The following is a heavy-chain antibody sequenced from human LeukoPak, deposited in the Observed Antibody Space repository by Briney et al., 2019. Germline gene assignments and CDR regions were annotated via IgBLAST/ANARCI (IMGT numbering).Heavy chain of an antibody. V-gene: IGHV4-39*07. Sequence: SETLSLTCTVSGGSISSSSYYWGWIRQPPGKGLEWIGSIYYSGSTYYNPSLKSRVTISVDTSKNQFSLKLSSVTAADTAVYYCARDAGQKDTAMAGGAAFDIWGQGTMVTVSS. CDR2: IYYSGST. CDR3: ARDAGQKDTAMAGGAAFDI. CDR1: GGSISSSSYY. D-gene: IGHD5-18*01. J-gene: IGHJ3*02.